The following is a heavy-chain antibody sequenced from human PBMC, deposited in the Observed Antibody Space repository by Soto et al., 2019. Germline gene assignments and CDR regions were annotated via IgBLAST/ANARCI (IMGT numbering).Heavy chain of an antibody. CDR2: ISTFDGNT. Sequence: QVQLVQSGPDIKKPGASVKVSCKASGYTFSNFGISWVRQAHGQGPEWMGWISTFDGNTNYALNLPDRGIMTTGTSTTTADMELSRLTFNFTAIYYCARCAFAANDWYFCALDSWGQGTLVTVSS. CDR1: GYTFSNFG. J-gene: IGHJ3*01. V-gene: IGHV1-18*04. D-gene: IGHD3-9*01. CDR3: ARCAFAANDWYFCALDS.